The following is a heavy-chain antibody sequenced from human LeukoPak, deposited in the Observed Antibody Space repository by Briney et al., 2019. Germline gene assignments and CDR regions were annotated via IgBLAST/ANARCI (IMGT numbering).Heavy chain of an antibody. CDR2: ISAYNGNT. V-gene: IGHV1-18*01. J-gene: IGHJ4*02. CDR1: GYTFTSYG. Sequence: ASVKVSCKASGYTFTSYGISWVRQPPGQGLEWMGWISAYNGNTNYAQKLQGRVTMNTDTSTSTAYMELRSLRSDDTAVYYCARDYRYGDHDYWGQGTLVTVSS. D-gene: IGHD4-17*01. CDR3: ARDYRYGDHDY.